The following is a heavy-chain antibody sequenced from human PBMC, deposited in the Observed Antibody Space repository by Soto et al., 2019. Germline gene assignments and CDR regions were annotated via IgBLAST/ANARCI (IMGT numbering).Heavy chain of an antibody. CDR3: TIPYRSSHY. CDR2: IKSKTDGGTT. D-gene: IGHD6-6*01. Sequence: XGSLRLSCAGSGFTFSNAWMSWVRQAPGKGLEWVGRIKSKTDGGTTDYGAPVKGKFTISRDDSKNTLYLQMNSLKTEDTAVYYCTIPYRSSHYWGQGTLVTVSS. J-gene: IGHJ4*02. V-gene: IGHV3-15*01. CDR1: GFTFSNAW.